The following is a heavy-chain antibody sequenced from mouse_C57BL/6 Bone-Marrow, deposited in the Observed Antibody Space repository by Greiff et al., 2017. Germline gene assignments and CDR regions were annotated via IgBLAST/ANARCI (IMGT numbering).Heavy chain of an antibody. V-gene: IGHV8-12*01. Sequence: QVQLKVSGPGILQSSQTLSLTCSFSGFSLSTSGMGVSWIRQPSGKGLEWLAHIYWDDDKRYNPSLKSRLTISKDTSRNQVFLKITSVDTADTATYYCARRRLQVPMDYWGQGTSVTVSS. D-gene: IGHD2-13*01. CDR3: ARRRLQVPMDY. CDR2: IYWDDDK. J-gene: IGHJ4*01. CDR1: GFSLSTSGMG.